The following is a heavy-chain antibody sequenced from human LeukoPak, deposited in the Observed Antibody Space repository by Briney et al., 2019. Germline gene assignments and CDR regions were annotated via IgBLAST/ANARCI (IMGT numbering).Heavy chain of an antibody. D-gene: IGHD2-21*01. V-gene: IGHV4-34*01. J-gene: IGHJ3*02. CDR1: GGSFSGYY. CDR3: ARHRLTLWDAFDI. CDR2: INHSGST. Sequence: SETLSLTCAVYGGSFSGYYWSWIRQPPGKGLEWIGEINHSGSTNYNPSLKSRVTISVDTSKNQFSLKLSSVTAADTALYYCARHRLTLWDAFDIWGQGTMVTVSS.